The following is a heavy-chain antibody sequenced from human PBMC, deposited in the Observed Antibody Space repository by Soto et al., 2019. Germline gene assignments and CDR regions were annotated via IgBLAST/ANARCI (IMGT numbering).Heavy chain of an antibody. J-gene: IGHJ4*02. Sequence: QVQLVESGGGVVQPGRSLRLSCAASGFTFSSYGMHWVRQAPGKGLEWVAVIWYDGSNKFYADSVKGRFTISRDNSKNTLYLQMNSLRAEDTAVYYCARSEVTTRYNYSAYWGQGTLVTVSS. CDR2: IWYDGSNK. D-gene: IGHD4-17*01. V-gene: IGHV3-33*01. CDR1: GFTFSSYG. CDR3: ARSEVTTRYNYSAY.